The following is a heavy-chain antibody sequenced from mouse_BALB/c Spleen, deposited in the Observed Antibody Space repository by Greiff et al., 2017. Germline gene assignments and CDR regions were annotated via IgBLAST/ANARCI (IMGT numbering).Heavy chain of an antibody. V-gene: IGHV2-9*02. Sequence: QVQLKESGPGLVALSQSLSITCTVSGFSLTSYGVHWVRQPPGKGLEWLGVIWAGGSTNYNSALMSRLSISKDNSKSQVFLKMNSLQTDDTAMYYCARGGSPFDYWGQGTTLTVAS. CDR1: GFSLTSYG. CDR3: ARGGSPFDY. J-gene: IGHJ2*01. CDR2: IWAGGST.